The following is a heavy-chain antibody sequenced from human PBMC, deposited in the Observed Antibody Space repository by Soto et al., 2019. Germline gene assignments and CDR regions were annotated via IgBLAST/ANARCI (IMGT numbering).Heavy chain of an antibody. J-gene: IGHJ3*02. CDR2: ITGSGRDT. CDR1: GFTFRNNV. D-gene: IGHD3-3*01. V-gene: IGHV3-23*01. Sequence: GGSLRLSCAASGFTFRNNVLSWVRQAPGKGLDWVSGITGSGRDTYYADSVKGRFTISRDNSKNMVFLQMNSLRAEDTAVYYCASDTYYDFWSGYYSGFDIWGQGTMVTVSS. CDR3: ASDTYYDFWSGYYSGFDI.